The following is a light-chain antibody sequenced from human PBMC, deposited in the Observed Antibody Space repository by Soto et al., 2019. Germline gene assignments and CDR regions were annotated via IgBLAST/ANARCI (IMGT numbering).Light chain of an antibody. CDR2: GVS. V-gene: IGKV1-39*01. CDR1: QSISSS. J-gene: IGKJ1*01. CDR3: QQSDSSPWT. Sequence: DIQMTQSPSSLSASVGDKVTITCRASQSISSSLNWYQQKSGKAPNLLIYGVSRLQGGVPSRFSGSGSGTDFTLTISSLQPGDFATYYCQQSDSSPWTFGQGTMVDIK.